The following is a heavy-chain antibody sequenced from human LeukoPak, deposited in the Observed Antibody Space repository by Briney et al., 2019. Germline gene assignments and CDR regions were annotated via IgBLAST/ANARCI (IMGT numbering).Heavy chain of an antibody. Sequence: SETLSLTCTVSGGSISSSSYYWGWIRQPPGKGLEWIGSIYYSGSTYYNPSLKSRVTISVDTSKNQFSLKLSSVTAADTAVYYCASNIAALDYWGQGTLVTVSS. CDR3: ASNIAALDY. D-gene: IGHD6-13*01. CDR1: GGSISSSSYY. J-gene: IGHJ4*02. V-gene: IGHV4-39*07. CDR2: IYYSGST.